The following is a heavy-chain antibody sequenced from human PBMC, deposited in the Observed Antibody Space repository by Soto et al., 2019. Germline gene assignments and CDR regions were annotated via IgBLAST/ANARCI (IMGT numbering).Heavy chain of an antibody. Sequence: QVQLVESGGGVVQPGRSLRLSCAASGFTFSSYAMHWVRQAPGKGLEWVAVISYDGSNKYYADSVKGRFTISRDNSKNTLYLQMNSLRAEDTAVYYCARDYDILTGYGGGIKYYFDYWGQGTLVTVSS. CDR2: ISYDGSNK. CDR3: ARDYDILTGYGGGIKYYFDY. CDR1: GFTFSSYA. D-gene: IGHD3-9*01. J-gene: IGHJ4*02. V-gene: IGHV3-30-3*01.